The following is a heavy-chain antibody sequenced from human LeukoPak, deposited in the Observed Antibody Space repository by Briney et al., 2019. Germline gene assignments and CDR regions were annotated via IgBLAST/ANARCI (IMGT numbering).Heavy chain of an antibody. J-gene: IGHJ4*02. CDR3: ARDLRYVDY. CDR1: GYSISSGYY. D-gene: IGHD4-17*01. V-gene: IGHV4-38-2*02. CDR2: FYDSGNT. Sequence: SETLSLTCTVSGYSISSGYYWGWIRQPPGKGLEWIGSFYDSGNTYYNPSLKSRVTISVDTSKNQFSLKLSSVTAADTAVYYCARDLRYVDYWGQGTLVTVSS.